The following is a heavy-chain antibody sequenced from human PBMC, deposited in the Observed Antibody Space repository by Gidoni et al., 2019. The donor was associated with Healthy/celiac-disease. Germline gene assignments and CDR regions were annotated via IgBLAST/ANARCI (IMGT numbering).Heavy chain of an antibody. CDR3: AKDMDGYNSAGGY. CDR1: GFTFDDYT. J-gene: IGHJ4*02. Sequence: EVQLVESGGVVVQPGGSLRLSCAASGFTFDDYTMHWVRQAPGKGLEWGSLISWDGGSTYYADSVKGRFTISRDNSKNSLYLQMNSLRTEDTALYYCAKDMDGYNSAGGYWGQGTLVTVSS. D-gene: IGHD5-12*01. V-gene: IGHV3-43*01. CDR2: ISWDGGST.